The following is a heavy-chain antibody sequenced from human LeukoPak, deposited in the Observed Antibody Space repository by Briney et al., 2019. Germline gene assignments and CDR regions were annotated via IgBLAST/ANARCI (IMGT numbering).Heavy chain of an antibody. CDR2: IYYSGST. J-gene: IGHJ4*02. Sequence: ETLSLTCTVSGGSISSYYWSWIRQPPGKGLEWIGYIYYSGSTNYNPSLKSRVTISVDTSKNQFSLKLSSVTAADTAVYYRATGLTTGTTFDYWGQGTLVTVSS. D-gene: IGHD1-1*01. CDR3: ATGLTTGTTFDY. V-gene: IGHV4-59*01. CDR1: GGSISSYY.